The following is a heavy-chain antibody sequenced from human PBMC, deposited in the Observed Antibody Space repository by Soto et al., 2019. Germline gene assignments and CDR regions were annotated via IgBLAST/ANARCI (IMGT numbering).Heavy chain of an antibody. Sequence: PGGSLRLSCAAFGFTVSSNYMTWVRQAPGKGLEWVSVIYSGGSTYYADSVKGRFTISRDNSRNTLYPQMNSLTAEDTAVYYCARGFPSMAYYGEYYFDKWGQGPLVTVSS. V-gene: IGHV3-53*01. CDR3: ARGFPSMAYYGEYYFDK. D-gene: IGHD3-10*01. CDR2: IYSGGST. J-gene: IGHJ4*02. CDR1: GFTVSSNY.